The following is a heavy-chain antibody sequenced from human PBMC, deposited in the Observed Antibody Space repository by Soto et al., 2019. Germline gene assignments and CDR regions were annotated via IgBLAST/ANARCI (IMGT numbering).Heavy chain of an antibody. V-gene: IGHV4-31*03. D-gene: IGHD6-6*01. CDR3: ARGSSIAGLYYGMDV. Sequence: QVQLQESGPGLVKPSQTLSLTCTVSGGSISSGGYYWTWIRQHPGKGLEWIGYNYYSGITYYNPSLNSRVTISLDTSNNQFSLKLSSVTAADTAVYYCARGSSIAGLYYGMDVWGQGTTVTVSS. CDR1: GGSISSGGYY. CDR2: NYYSGIT. J-gene: IGHJ6*02.